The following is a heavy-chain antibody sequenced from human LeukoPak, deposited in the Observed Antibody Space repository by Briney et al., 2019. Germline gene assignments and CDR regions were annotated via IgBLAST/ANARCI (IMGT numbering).Heavy chain of an antibody. CDR3: VRTGLGYSYGSGFDY. CDR2: ISHDGNTK. J-gene: IGHJ4*02. CDR1: RFTFSGYT. D-gene: IGHD5-18*01. Sequence: GGSLRLSCAASRFTFSGYTMHWVRQAPGKGLEWVAVISHDGNTKYYADSVKGRFTISRDNSKNTLFLQMNSLRPEDTAVYYCVRTGLGYSYGSGFDYWGQGTLVTVSS. V-gene: IGHV3-30*04.